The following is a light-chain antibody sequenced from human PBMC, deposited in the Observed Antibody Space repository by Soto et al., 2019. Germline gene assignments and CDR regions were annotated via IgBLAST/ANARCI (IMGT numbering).Light chain of an antibody. CDR2: SNN. V-gene: IGLV1-47*02. Sequence: QSVLTQPPSASGTPGQRVTISCSGSSSNIGSNYVYWYQQLPGTAPKLLIYSNNQRPSGVPDRFSGSKSGTSAPLAISGLRSEDEADYYCAAWDDSLSANVVFGGGTKLTVL. CDR3: AAWDDSLSANVV. CDR1: SSNIGSNY. J-gene: IGLJ2*01.